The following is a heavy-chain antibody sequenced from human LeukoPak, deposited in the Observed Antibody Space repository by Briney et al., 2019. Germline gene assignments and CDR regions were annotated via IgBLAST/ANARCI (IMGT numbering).Heavy chain of an antibody. J-gene: IGHJ6*02. CDR2: IYYSGST. Sequence: SETLSLTCTVSGGSISSYYWSWIRQPPGKGLEWIGYIYYSGSTNCNPSLKSRVTISVDTSKNQFSLKLSSVTAADTAVYYCARGNPYYDFWSGPISNGMDVWGQGTTVTVSS. CDR3: ARGNPYYDFWSGPISNGMDV. CDR1: GGSISSYY. V-gene: IGHV4-59*01. D-gene: IGHD3-3*01.